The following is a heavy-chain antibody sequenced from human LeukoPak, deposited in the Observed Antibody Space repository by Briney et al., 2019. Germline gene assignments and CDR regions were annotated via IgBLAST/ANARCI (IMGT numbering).Heavy chain of an antibody. D-gene: IGHD3-22*01. CDR2: ISASGAST. V-gene: IGHV3-23*01. CDR3: TKDDGYYDSSGSFLFDS. CDR1: GFTFRNYA. J-gene: IGHJ4*02. Sequence: RPGGSLRLSCAASGFTFRNYAMSWVRQAPGKGLEWVSTISASGASTGYADSVKGRFTFSRDNSKNTLYLQMNSLRAEDTAVYYCTKDDGYYDSSGSFLFDSWGQGTLVTVSS.